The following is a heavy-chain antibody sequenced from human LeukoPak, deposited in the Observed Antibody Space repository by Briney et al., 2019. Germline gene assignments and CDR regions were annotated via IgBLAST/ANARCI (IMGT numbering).Heavy chain of an antibody. Sequence: GGSLRLSCAASGFFFTSYEMNWVRQAPGKGLEWVSYISSSGSTIYYADSVKGRFTISRDNAKKTLYLQMNSLRAEDTAVYYCARASNWNDADFEYWGQGTLVTVSS. CDR2: ISSSGSTI. CDR3: ARASNWNDADFEY. V-gene: IGHV3-48*03. CDR1: GFFFTSYE. J-gene: IGHJ4*02. D-gene: IGHD1-1*01.